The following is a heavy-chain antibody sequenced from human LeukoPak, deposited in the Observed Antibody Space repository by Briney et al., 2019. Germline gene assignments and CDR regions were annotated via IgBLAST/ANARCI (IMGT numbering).Heavy chain of an antibody. V-gene: IGHV4-59*01. CDR3: ASGKMYYDFWSGPYYYYGMDV. Sequence: SETLSLTCTVSGGSISSYYWSWIRQPPGEGLEWIGYIYYSGSTNYNPSLKSRVTISVDTSKNQFSLKLSSVTAADTAVYYCASGKMYYDFWSGPYYYYGMDVWGQGTTVTVSS. J-gene: IGHJ6*02. D-gene: IGHD3-3*01. CDR1: GGSISSYY. CDR2: IYYSGST.